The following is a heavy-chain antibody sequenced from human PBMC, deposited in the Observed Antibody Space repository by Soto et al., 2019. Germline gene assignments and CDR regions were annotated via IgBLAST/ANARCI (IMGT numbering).Heavy chain of an antibody. V-gene: IGHV1-69*01. D-gene: IGHD6-13*01. J-gene: IGHJ3*02. CDR1: GGTFSGYA. Sequence: GASVKVSFKASGGTFSGYAISWVRQAPGQLVEWMGGIIPIFGTANYAQKFQGRVTITADESTSTAYMELSSLRSEDTAVYYCARDRGLLEQQLDDDAFDIWGQGTMVTVSS. CDR3: ARDRGLLEQQLDDDAFDI. CDR2: IIPIFGTA.